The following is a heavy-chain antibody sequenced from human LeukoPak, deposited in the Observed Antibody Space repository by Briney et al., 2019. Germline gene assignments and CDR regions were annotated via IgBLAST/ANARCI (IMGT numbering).Heavy chain of an antibody. CDR2: ISPNNGGT. CDR1: GYIFTGYF. D-gene: IGHD1-26*01. Sequence: ASVKVSCKASGYIFTGYFLHWVRQAPGQGLEWMGWISPNNGGTYYAQKFQDRVTMTRDTSISTVYMELSRLRSDDTAVYYCARQGGATRDLDPWGQGTLVTVSS. J-gene: IGHJ5*02. V-gene: IGHV1-2*02. CDR3: ARQGGATRDLDP.